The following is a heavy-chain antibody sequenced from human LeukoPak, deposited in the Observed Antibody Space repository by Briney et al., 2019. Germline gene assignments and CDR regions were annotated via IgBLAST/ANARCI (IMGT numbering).Heavy chain of an antibody. J-gene: IGHJ5*02. V-gene: IGHV1-2*02. CDR2: INPNSGGT. D-gene: IGHD5-18*01. CDR3: ARDHHYGYSYGHKRKNWFDP. Sequence: ASVKVSCKASGYTFTGYYMHWVRQAPGQGLEWMGWINPNSGGTNYAQKFQGRVTMTRDTSISTAYMELSRLRSDDTAVYYCARDHHYGYSYGHKRKNWFDPWGQGTLVTVSS. CDR1: GYTFTGYY.